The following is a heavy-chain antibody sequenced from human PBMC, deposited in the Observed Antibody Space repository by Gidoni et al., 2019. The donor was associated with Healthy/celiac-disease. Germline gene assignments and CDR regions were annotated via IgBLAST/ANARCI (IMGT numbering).Heavy chain of an antibody. V-gene: IGHV4-34*01. CDR1: GGSFSGYY. J-gene: IGHJ4*02. Sequence: QVQLQQWGAGLLKPSETLSLPCAVYGGSFSGYYWSWIRQPPGKGLGWIGEINHSGSTNYNPSLKSRVTISVDTSKNQFSLKLSSVTAADTAVYYCASGSSSSYFDYWGQGTLVTVSS. CDR2: INHSGST. D-gene: IGHD6-13*01. CDR3: ASGSSSSYFDY.